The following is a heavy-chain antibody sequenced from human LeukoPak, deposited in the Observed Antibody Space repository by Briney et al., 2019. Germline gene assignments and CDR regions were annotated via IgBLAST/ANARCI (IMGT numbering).Heavy chain of an antibody. Sequence: SETLSLTCTVSGGSISSSGYYWGWIRQPPGKGLEWIGSIYYSGSTYYNPSLKSRVTISVDTSKNQFSLKLSSVTAADTAVYYCARERTAMGPSFFDYWGQGTLVTVSS. V-gene: IGHV4-39*07. CDR3: ARERTAMGPSFFDY. D-gene: IGHD5-18*01. CDR2: IYYSGST. J-gene: IGHJ4*02. CDR1: GGSISSSGYY.